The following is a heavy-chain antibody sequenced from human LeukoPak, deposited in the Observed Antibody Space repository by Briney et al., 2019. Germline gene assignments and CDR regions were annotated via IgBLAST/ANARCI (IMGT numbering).Heavy chain of an antibody. V-gene: IGHV3-30*02. CDR2: IRYDGSNK. Sequence: PGGSLRLSCAASGFTFSSYGMHWVRQAPGKGLEWVAFIRYDGSNKYYAGSVKGRFTISRDNSKNTLYLQMNSLRAEDTAVYYCAKPVQRYCSGGSCYASYFDYWGQGTLVTVSS. J-gene: IGHJ4*02. CDR1: GFTFSSYG. D-gene: IGHD2-15*01. CDR3: AKPVQRYCSGGSCYASYFDY.